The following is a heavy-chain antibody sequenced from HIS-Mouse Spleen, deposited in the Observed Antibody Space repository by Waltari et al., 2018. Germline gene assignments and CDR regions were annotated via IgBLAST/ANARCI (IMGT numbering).Heavy chain of an antibody. CDR2: IYYSGST. J-gene: IGHJ2*01. D-gene: IGHD6-13*01. V-gene: IGHV4-39*07. CDR3: AREIPYSSSWYDWYFDL. Sequence: QLQLQESGPGLVKPSETLSLTCTVSGGSISSSSYYWGWIRQPPGKGLEGIGSIYYSGSTYYNPSLKSRVTISVDTSKNHFSLKLSSVTAADTAVYYCAREIPYSSSWYDWYFDLWGRGTLVTVSS. CDR1: GGSISSSSYY.